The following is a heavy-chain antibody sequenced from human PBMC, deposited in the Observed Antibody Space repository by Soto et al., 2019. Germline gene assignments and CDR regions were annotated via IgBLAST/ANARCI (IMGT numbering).Heavy chain of an antibody. Sequence: SETLSLTCSVFGVSISDYYWSWMRQPPGKGLEWIGYTHANGSTNYHPSFKSRVTITVDTPNNQFSLKLTSVTAADTAVYYCARLYYDSSGYYYAFDIWGQGTMVTVSS. CDR3: ARLYYDSSGYYYAFDI. J-gene: IGHJ3*02. CDR1: GVSISDYY. V-gene: IGHV4-4*08. CDR2: THANGST. D-gene: IGHD3-22*01.